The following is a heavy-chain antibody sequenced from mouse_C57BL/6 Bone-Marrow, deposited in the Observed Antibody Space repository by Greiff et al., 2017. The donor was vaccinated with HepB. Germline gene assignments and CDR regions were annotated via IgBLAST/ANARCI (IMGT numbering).Heavy chain of an antibody. CDR2: IYPGGGYT. D-gene: IGHD2-5*01. Sequence: GAELVRPGTSVKMSCKASGYTFTNYWIGWAKQRPGHGLEWIGDIYPGGGYTNYNEKFKGKATLTADKSSSTAYMQFSSLTSEDSAIYYCARSYYSNYDYAMDYWGQGTSVTVSS. CDR3: ARSYYSNYDYAMDY. V-gene: IGHV1-63*01. J-gene: IGHJ4*01. CDR1: GYTFTNYW.